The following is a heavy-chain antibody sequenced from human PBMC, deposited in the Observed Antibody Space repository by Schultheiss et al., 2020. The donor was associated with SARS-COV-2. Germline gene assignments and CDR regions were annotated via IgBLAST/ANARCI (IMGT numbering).Heavy chain of an antibody. CDR1: GFTFSSYA. D-gene: IGHD6-19*01. J-gene: IGHJ3*02. CDR3: ARGPSVAGTRDDAFDI. Sequence: GGSLRLSCAASGFTFSSYAMSWVRQAPGKGLEWVSAISGSGGSTYYADSVKGRFTISRDNSKNTLYLQMNSLRAEDTAVYYCARGPSVAGTRDDAFDIWGQGTMVTVSS. V-gene: IGHV3-23*01. CDR2: ISGSGGST.